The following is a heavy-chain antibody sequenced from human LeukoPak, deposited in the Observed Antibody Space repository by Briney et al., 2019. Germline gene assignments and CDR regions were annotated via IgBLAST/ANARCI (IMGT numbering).Heavy chain of an antibody. Sequence: GGSLRLSCATSGFIFSTYEMNWVRQAPGKGLEWVAHISRSGTALYYADSVKGRFTISRDNARNSLDPQMNSLRAEDTAVYYCAKWSELPYFDYWGQGAPVTVSS. CDR2: ISRSGTAL. V-gene: IGHV3-48*03. D-gene: IGHD2-15*01. CDR3: AKWSELPYFDY. J-gene: IGHJ4*02. CDR1: GFIFSTYE.